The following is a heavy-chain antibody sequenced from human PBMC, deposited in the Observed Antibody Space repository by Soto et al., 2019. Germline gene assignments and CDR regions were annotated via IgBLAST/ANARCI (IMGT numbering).Heavy chain of an antibody. Sequence: GGSLRLSCAASGFTFSSYSMNWVRQAAGKGLEWVSSISSSISYIYYADSVKGRFTISRDNAKNSLYLQMNSLRAEDTAVYYCARVEVNEYGDYHFDYWGQGTLVTVSS. CDR1: GFTFSSYS. CDR3: ARVEVNEYGDYHFDY. D-gene: IGHD4-17*01. J-gene: IGHJ4*02. CDR2: ISSSISYI. V-gene: IGHV3-21*01.